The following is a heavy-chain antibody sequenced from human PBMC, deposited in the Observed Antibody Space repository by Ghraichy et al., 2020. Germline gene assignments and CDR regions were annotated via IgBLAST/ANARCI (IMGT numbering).Heavy chain of an antibody. V-gene: IGHV3-9*01. D-gene: IGHD2-15*01. J-gene: IGHJ6*02. Sequence: LNISCAASGFTFDEYAMHWVRQIPGKGLEWVSVISWNSGDIEYAESVRGRFIISRDNAKNSLFLQMNSLRPEDTAVYYCARDKGQGYVHFYYGMDVWGQGTTVTVS. CDR2: ISWNSGDI. CDR1: GFTFDEYA. CDR3: ARDKGQGYVHFYYGMDV.